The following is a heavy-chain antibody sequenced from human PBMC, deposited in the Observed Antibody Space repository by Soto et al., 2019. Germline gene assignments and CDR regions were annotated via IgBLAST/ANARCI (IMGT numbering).Heavy chain of an antibody. Sequence: QVPLVQSGAEVKKPGASVRVSCKASGYTFTTYAIHWVRQAPGQRLERMGWVNAENGNTKYSQKFQGRVTITVDTSASTAYMEMSSLRSEDTAVYYCARDIFGLLTLGVSDFWGQGTLVTVSS. CDR3: ARDIFGLLTLGVSDF. J-gene: IGHJ4*02. V-gene: IGHV1-3*01. CDR2: VNAENGNT. D-gene: IGHD3-10*02. CDR1: GYTFTTYA.